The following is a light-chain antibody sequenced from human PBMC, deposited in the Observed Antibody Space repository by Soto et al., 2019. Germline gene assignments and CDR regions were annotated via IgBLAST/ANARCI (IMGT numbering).Light chain of an antibody. CDR1: SGSVSTNYY. CDR2: HTN. Sequence: QTVVTQEPSFSVSPGGTVTLTCGLNSGSVSTNYYPAWYQQTPGQAPRALIYHTNTRSSGVPDRFSGSILGNKAALTISGAQADDESDYYCVLYISGGTWVFGGGIKVTVL. CDR3: VLYISGGTWV. J-gene: IGLJ3*02. V-gene: IGLV8-61*01.